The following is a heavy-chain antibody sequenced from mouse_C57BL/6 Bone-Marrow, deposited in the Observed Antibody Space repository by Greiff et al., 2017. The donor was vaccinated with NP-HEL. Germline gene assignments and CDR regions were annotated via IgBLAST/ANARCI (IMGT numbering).Heavy chain of an antibody. D-gene: IGHD2-3*01. J-gene: IGHJ1*03. CDR1: GFSINSDCY. V-gene: IGHV3-3*01. Sequence: EVQRVESGPSLVRPSQTLSLTCTVTGFSINSDCYWIWIRQFPGNKLEYIGYTFYSGITYYNPSLESRTYITRDTSKNQFSLKLSSVTTEDTATYYCARGGYYDYWYFDVWGTGTTVTVSS. CDR3: ARGGYYDYWYFDV. CDR2: TFYSGIT.